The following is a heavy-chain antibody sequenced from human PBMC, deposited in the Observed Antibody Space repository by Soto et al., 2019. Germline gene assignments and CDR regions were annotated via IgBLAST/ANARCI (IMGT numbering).Heavy chain of an antibody. V-gene: IGHV4-34*01. Sequence: SETLSLTCAVYGGSFSGYYWSWIRQPPGKGLEWIGEINHSGSTNYNPSLKSRVTISVDTSKNQFSLKLSSVTAADTAVYYCARDSGIAAAYGFHGGPPDYYYYYGMDVWGQGTTVTVSS. CDR1: GGSFSGYY. CDR3: ARDSGIAAAYGFHGGPPDYYYYYGMDV. D-gene: IGHD6-13*01. CDR2: INHSGST. J-gene: IGHJ6*02.